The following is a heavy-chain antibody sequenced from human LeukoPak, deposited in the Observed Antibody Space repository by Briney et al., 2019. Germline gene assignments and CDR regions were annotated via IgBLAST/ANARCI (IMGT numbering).Heavy chain of an antibody. J-gene: IGHJ4*02. Sequence: GGSLRLXCAASGFTFSSNGMHWVRQAPGKGLECVAFIQNDGNNKKYADSVKGQFTISRDNSKNTLYLQMDSLRSEDTAVYYCARDWGTSSLYLVSWGQGTLVTVSS. CDR3: ARDWGTSSLYLVS. CDR2: IQNDGNNK. V-gene: IGHV3-30*02. D-gene: IGHD6-6*01. CDR1: GFTFSSNG.